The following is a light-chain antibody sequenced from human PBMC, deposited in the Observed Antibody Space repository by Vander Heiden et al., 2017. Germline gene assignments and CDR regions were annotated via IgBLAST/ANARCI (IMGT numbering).Light chain of an antibody. CDR2: GND. CDR1: SSHVGIDD. Sequence: QSLPTQPPSASETPGQWVTVACSGRSSHVGIDDVYWYQQLAGAAPRLLIYGNDQRPSEVPDRFSGSKSGTSASLAIHGLRSEDEADYHCATGDATLSSWVFGGGTKLTVL. J-gene: IGLJ3*02. CDR3: ATGDATLSSWV. V-gene: IGLV1-47*01.